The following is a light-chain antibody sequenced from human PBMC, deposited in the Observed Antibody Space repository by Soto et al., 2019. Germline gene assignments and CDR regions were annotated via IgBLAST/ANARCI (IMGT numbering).Light chain of an antibody. Sequence: QSVLTQPPSASGSPGQSVTISCSGTSSDVGGYNYVSWHQQHPGKAPKLMIYEVSKRPSGVPDRFSGSKSGTSASLAISGLQSEDEADYSCAAWDDSLNGYYVFGTGTKVTVL. CDR1: SSDVGGYNY. CDR2: EVS. V-gene: IGLV2-8*01. J-gene: IGLJ1*01. CDR3: AAWDDSLNGYYV.